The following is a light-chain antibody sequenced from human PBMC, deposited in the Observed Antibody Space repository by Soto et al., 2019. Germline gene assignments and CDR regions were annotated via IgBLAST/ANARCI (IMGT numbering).Light chain of an antibody. Sequence: EIVLTQSPGTLSLSPGEGATLSCRASQSINSNYFAWYQQKPGQAPRLLFYSASSRATGIPDRFSGTGSETDFTLTISRLEPEDFAVYYCQQYGSSGTFGQGTKVDIK. V-gene: IGKV3-20*01. J-gene: IGKJ1*01. CDR3: QQYGSSGT. CDR2: SAS. CDR1: QSINSNY.